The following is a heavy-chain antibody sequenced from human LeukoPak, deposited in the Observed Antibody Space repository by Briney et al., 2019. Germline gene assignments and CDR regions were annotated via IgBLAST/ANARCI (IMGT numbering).Heavy chain of an antibody. CDR1: GYSFTSYG. CDR2: ISAYNGHT. V-gene: IGHV1-18*01. D-gene: IGHD2-2*01. CDR3: ARDRARSAMAREFQH. Sequence: ASVKGSCKASGYSFTSYGFSWVRQAPGQGLEWMGWISAYNGHTEYAQKFQGKVTMTTDTSTSTAYMELRSLRSDDTAVYFCARDRARSAMAREFQHWGQGTQVTVSS. J-gene: IGHJ1*01.